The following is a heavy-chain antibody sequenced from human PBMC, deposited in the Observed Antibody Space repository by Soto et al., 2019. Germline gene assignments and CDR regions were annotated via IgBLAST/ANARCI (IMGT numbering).Heavy chain of an antibody. Sequence: GGSLRLSCAASGFTFTTYTMNWVHQAPGKGLEWVSSISGSSDNIYYADSVQGRFTISRDNAKTSLYLQMDSLRAEDTAVYYCARDFVVVPAAIGDYWGPGTLVTVSS. CDR2: ISGSSDNI. V-gene: IGHV3-21*01. D-gene: IGHD2-2*01. CDR3: ARDFVVVPAAIGDY. CDR1: GFTFTTYT. J-gene: IGHJ4*02.